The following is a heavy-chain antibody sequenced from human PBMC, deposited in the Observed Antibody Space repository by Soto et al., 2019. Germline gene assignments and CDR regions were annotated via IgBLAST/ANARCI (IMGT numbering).Heavy chain of an antibody. J-gene: IGHJ3*02. D-gene: IGHD4-17*01. CDR1: GGSISSGGYS. CDR2: IYHSGST. Sequence: QLQLQESGSGLVTPSQTLSLTCAVSGGSISSGGYSWNWIRQPPGKGLEWIGNIYHSGSTYYNASLKSRVTISVHRSKNQFSLKLSSVTAADTAVYYCGRGDYANAFDIWGQGTMATVSS. V-gene: IGHV4-30-2*01. CDR3: GRGDYANAFDI.